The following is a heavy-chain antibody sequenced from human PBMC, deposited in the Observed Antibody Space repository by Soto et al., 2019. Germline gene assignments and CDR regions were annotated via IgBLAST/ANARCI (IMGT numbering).Heavy chain of an antibody. Sequence: SETLSLTCAVYGGSFSGYYWSWIRQPPGKGLEWIGEINHSGSTKYNPSLKRRVTISVDTSKNQFSLKLSSVTAADTAVYYWARPSLAAAGSGAFDSWGQGTMVTVSS. CDR3: ARPSLAAAGSGAFDS. CDR1: GGSFSGYY. CDR2: INHSGST. D-gene: IGHD6-13*01. V-gene: IGHV4-34*01. J-gene: IGHJ3*02.